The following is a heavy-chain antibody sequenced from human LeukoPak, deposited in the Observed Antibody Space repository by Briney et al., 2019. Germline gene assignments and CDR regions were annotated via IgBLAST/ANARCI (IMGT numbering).Heavy chain of an antibody. CDR3: AREKGLRYFDWFDY. V-gene: IGHV4-4*07. CDR1: GGSISSYY. D-gene: IGHD3-9*01. CDR2: IYTSGST. Sequence: SETLSLTCTVSGGSISSYYWSWIRQPAGKGLEWIGRIYTSGSTNYNPSLKSRVTMSVDTSENQFSLKLSSVTAADTAVYYCAREKGLRYFDWFDYWGQGTLVTVSS. J-gene: IGHJ4*02.